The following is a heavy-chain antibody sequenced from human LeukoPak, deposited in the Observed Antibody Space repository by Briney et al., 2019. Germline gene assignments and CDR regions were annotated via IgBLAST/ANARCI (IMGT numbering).Heavy chain of an antibody. D-gene: IGHD2-8*02. CDR2: INPSGGST. J-gene: IGHJ6*02. CDR1: GYTFTSYY. Sequence: GASVKVSCKASGYTFTSYYMHWVRQAPGQGLEWMGIINPSGGSTSYAQKFQGRVTMTRDTSTSTVYMELSSLRSEDTAVYYCASVRGTPGGYYYYGMDVWGQGTTVTVSS. CDR3: ASVRGTPGGYYYYGMDV. V-gene: IGHV1-46*01.